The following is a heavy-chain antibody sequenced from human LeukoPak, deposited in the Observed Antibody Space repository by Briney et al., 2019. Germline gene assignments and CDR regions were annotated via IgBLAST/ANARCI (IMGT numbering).Heavy chain of an antibody. D-gene: IGHD1-26*01. Sequence: SVKVSCKASGGTFSMHGISWVRQAPGQGPEWMGRIIPIFGTVNYSQKFQGRVTITTDESTSTAYMELSSQRSEDTAVYYCARDSLNSGSYSVDYYMDVWGKGTTVTVSS. CDR1: GGTFSMHG. CDR3: ARDSLNSGSYSVDYYMDV. V-gene: IGHV1-69*05. CDR2: IIPIFGTV. J-gene: IGHJ6*03.